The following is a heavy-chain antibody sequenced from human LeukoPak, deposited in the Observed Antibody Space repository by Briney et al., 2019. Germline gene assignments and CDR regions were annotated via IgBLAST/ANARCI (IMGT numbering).Heavy chain of an antibody. CDR2: IYSGGST. V-gene: IGHV3-53*01. J-gene: IGHJ4*02. CDR1: GFTVSSNS. CDR3: ASTTTAGHFDY. D-gene: IGHD6-13*01. Sequence: GGSLRLSCAASGFTVSSNSMSWVRQAPGKGLEWVSVIYSGGSTYNADSVKGRFTISRDNSKNTLYLQMNSLRAEDTAVYYCASTTTAGHFDYWDQGTLVTVSS.